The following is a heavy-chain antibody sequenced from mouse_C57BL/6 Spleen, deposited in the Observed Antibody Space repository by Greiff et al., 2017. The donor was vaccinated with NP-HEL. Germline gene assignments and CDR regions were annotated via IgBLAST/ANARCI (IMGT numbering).Heavy chain of an antibody. CDR2: CFPGRGRT. Sequence: VQLQQSVPELVNPGASVKISCKASGSTFTDFSINWVNHTPRQRLEWIGCCFPGRGRTYYNEMLLGQATLTVDKSSSTAYMLASSLTSEDFAVYFCAAYYGGYAMEYWGQGTSATVSS. J-gene: IGHJ4*01. V-gene: IGHV1-75*01. D-gene: IGHD1-1*01. CDR1: GSTFTDFS. CDR3: AAYYGGYAMEY.